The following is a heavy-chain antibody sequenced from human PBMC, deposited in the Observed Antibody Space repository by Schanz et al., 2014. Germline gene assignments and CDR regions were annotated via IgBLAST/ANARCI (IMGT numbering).Heavy chain of an antibody. CDR3: ARDNYYGSGSCAY. J-gene: IGHJ4*02. D-gene: IGHD3-10*01. CDR1: GFTFNSYA. V-gene: IGHV3-23*01. Sequence: VQLLQFGGGVVQPGRSLRLSCAASGFTFNSYAMTWVRQAPGKGLEWVSSISHSGGSKYYADSVKGRFTISRDNAKNSMYLHMKSLRGEDTAVYYCARDNYYGSGSCAYWGQGTLVTVSS. CDR2: ISHSGGSK.